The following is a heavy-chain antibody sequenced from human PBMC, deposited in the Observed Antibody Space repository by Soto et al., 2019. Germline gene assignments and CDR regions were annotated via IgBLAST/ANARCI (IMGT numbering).Heavy chain of an antibody. D-gene: IGHD3-10*01. Sequence: FVTPKKTISLNITFSVLSLSTSGAGVGWIRQPPGKALEWLALIYWNDDKRYSPSLKSRLTITKDTSKNQVVLTMTNMDPVDTATYYCAHRRLWFGEFDACDIWGQGTRVTVS. CDR1: VLSLSTSGAG. CDR2: IYWNDDK. J-gene: IGHJ3*02. V-gene: IGHV2-5*01. CDR3: AHRRLWFGEFDACDI.